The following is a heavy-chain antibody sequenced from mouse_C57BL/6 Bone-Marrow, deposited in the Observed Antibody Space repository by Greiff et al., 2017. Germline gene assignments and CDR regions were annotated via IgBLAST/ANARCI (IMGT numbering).Heavy chain of an antibody. D-gene: IGHD1-1*01. J-gene: IGHJ2*01. Sequence: QVQLQQPGAELVRPGTSVKLSCKASGYTFTSYWMHWVKQRPGQGLEWIGVIDPSDSYTNYNQKFKGKATLTVDTSSSTAYMQLSSLTSEDSAVYYCARFDTTVVADYWRQGTTLTVSS. CDR1: GYTFTSYW. CDR2: IDPSDSYT. V-gene: IGHV1-59*01. CDR3: ARFDTTVVADY.